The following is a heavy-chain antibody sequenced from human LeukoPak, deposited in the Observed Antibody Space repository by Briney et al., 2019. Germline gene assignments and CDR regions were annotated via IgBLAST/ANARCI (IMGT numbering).Heavy chain of an antibody. Sequence: GGSLRLSCAASGFTFGSYWMHWFRQAPGKGLVWFSRINSDGSSTIYADSVKGRFTISRDDAKNALFLQMNSLRAEDTAVYYCVRGSSAQPRDGMDVWGQGTTVTVSS. CDR2: INSDGSST. V-gene: IGHV3-74*01. CDR1: GFTFGSYW. D-gene: IGHD2-2*01. J-gene: IGHJ6*02. CDR3: VRGSSAQPRDGMDV.